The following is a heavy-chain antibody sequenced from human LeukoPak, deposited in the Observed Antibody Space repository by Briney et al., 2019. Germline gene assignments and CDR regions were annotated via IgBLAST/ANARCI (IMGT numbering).Heavy chain of an antibody. CDR2: IIPILGIA. CDR1: GGTFSSYA. D-gene: IGHD3-22*01. CDR3: AREGDYYGSSGYYARDAFDI. Sequence: ASVKVSCKASGGTFSSYAISWVRQAPGQGLEWIGRIIPILGIANYAQKFQGRVTITADKSTSTAYMELRSLRSDDTAVYYCAREGDYYGSSGYYARDAFDIWGQGTMVTVSS. V-gene: IGHV1-69*04. J-gene: IGHJ3*02.